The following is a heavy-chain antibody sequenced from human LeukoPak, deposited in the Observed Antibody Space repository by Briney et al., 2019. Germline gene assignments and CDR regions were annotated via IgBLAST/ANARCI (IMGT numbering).Heavy chain of an antibody. CDR3: ARVEYSSSWYYFDY. CDR2: ISSSSSYI. J-gene: IGHJ4*02. V-gene: IGHV3-21*01. CDR1: GFTFSRYS. D-gene: IGHD6-13*01. Sequence: GGSLRLSCAASGFTFSRYSMNWVRRAPGKGLEWVSSISSSSSYIYYADSVKGRFTISRDNAKNSLYLQMNSLRAEDTAVYYCARVEYSSSWYYFDYWGQGTLVTVSS.